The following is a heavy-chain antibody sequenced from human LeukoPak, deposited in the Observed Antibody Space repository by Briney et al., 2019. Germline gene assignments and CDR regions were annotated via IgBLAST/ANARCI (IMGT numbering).Heavy chain of an antibody. Sequence: SETLSLTCAVYGGSFSGYYWSWIRQPPGKGLEWIGEINHSGSTNYNPSLKSRVTISVDTSKNQFSLKLSSVTAADTAVYYCARHRRGFGDFDYWGQGTLVTVSS. CDR3: ARHRRGFGDFDY. CDR2: INHSGST. D-gene: IGHD3-10*01. V-gene: IGHV4-34*01. CDR1: GGSFSGYY. J-gene: IGHJ4*02.